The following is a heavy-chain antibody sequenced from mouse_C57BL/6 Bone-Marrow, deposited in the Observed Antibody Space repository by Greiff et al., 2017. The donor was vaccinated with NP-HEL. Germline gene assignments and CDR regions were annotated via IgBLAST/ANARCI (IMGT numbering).Heavy chain of an antibody. Sequence: EVKLMESGGDLVKPGGSLKLSCAASGFTFSSYGMSWVRQTPDKRLEWVATISSGGSDTYYPDSVKGRFTISRDNAKNTLYLQMSSLKSEDTAMYYCALPLLYYFDYWGQGTTLTVSS. CDR2: ISSGGSDT. J-gene: IGHJ2*01. V-gene: IGHV5-6*01. CDR1: GFTFSSYG. CDR3: ALPLLYYFDY. D-gene: IGHD6-1*01.